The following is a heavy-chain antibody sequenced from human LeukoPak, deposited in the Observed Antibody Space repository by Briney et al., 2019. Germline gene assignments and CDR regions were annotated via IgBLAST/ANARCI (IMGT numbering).Heavy chain of an antibody. V-gene: IGHV4-39*01. D-gene: IGHD3-22*01. CDR1: GVSISSTYF. J-gene: IGHJ1*01. Sequence: SETLSLTCTVSGVSISSTYFWGWVRQPPGQGLEWIGSISYSGSPSYYNPSLKSRVTISVDTSKNQFSLKLSSVTAADTAVYYCARQSKGIIVITDFQHWGQGTLVTVSS. CDR2: ISYSGSPS. CDR3: ARQSKGIIVITDFQH.